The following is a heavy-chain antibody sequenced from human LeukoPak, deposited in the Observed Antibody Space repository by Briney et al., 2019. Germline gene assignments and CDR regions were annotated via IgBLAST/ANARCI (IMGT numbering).Heavy chain of an antibody. CDR3: ARDGGSGSLHLY. V-gene: IGHV4-61*02. D-gene: IGHD3-10*01. J-gene: IGHJ4*02. CDR1: GGSISSGSYY. Sequence: PSETLSLTCTVSGGSISSGSYYWSWIRQPAGKELEWIGRIYTSGRTNYNPSLKSRVTISVDTSKNQFSLKLSSVTAADTAVYYCARDGGSGSLHLYWGQGTLVTVSS. CDR2: IYTSGRT.